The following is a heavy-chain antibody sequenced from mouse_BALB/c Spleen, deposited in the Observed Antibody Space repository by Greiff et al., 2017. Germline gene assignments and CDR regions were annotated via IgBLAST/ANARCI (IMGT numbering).Heavy chain of an antibody. J-gene: IGHJ2*01. CDR1: GFTFSDYY. Sequence: EVMLVESGGGLVKPGGSLKLSCAASGFTFSDYYMYWVRQTPEKRLEWVATISDGGSYTYYPDSVKGRFTISRDNAKNNLYLQMSSLKSEDTAMYYCARDDGDYFDYWGQGTTLTVSS. CDR2: ISDGGSYT. CDR3: ARDDGDYFDY. D-gene: IGHD2-3*01. V-gene: IGHV5-4*02.